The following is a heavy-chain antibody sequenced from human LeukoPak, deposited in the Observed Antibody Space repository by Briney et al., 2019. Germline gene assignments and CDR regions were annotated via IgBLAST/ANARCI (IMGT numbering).Heavy chain of an antibody. CDR3: TGYDSSGYSDAFDI. D-gene: IGHD3-22*01. CDR2: IRSKANSYAT. CDR1: GFTFSGSA. V-gene: IGHV3-73*01. J-gene: IGHJ3*02. Sequence: GGTLRLSCAASGFTFSGSAMHWVRQASGKGLGWVGRIRSKANSYATAYAASVKGRFTISRDDSKNTAYLQMNSLKTEDTAVYYCTGYDSSGYSDAFDIWGQGTMVTVSS.